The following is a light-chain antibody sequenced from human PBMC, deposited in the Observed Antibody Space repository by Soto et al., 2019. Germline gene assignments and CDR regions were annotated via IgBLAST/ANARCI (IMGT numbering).Light chain of an antibody. V-gene: IGLV2-14*03. Sequence: QSVLTQPASVSDSPGQSITISCTGTSSDVGGSNFVSWYQQHPGKPPKLIIYDVANRPSGVPNRFSGSKSGSTVSLIISRLQTEDEADYYCVSYISTTTYVFGTGTKVTVL. CDR3: VSYISTTTYV. J-gene: IGLJ1*01. CDR2: DVA. CDR1: SSDVGGSNF.